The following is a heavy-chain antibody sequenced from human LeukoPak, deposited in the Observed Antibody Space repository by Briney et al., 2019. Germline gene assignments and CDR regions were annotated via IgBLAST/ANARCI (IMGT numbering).Heavy chain of an antibody. CDR1: GFTFSGYS. D-gene: IGHD3-3*01. V-gene: IGHV3-48*04. J-gene: IGHJ6*03. CDR2: ISSSSSTI. CDR3: ARDSPPDGEYYDFWSSYYWLYYYYYYMDV. Sequence: GGSLRLSCAASGFTFSGYSMNWVRQAPGKGLEWVSYISSSSSTIYYADSLKGRFTISRDNAKNSLYLQMNSLRAEGTAVYYCARDSPPDGEYYDFWSSYYWLYYYYYYMDVWGKGTTDTVSS.